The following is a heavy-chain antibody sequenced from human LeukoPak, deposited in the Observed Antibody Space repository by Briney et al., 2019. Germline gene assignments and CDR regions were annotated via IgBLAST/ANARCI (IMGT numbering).Heavy chain of an antibody. CDR2: IYYSGST. V-gene: IGHV4-39*01. CDR1: GGSISSSSYY. CDR3: ARLVKGGLLWFGGGGYYFDY. D-gene: IGHD3-10*01. Sequence: SETVSLTCTVSGGSISSSSYYWCWIRQPPGKGLEWIGSIYYSGSTYYNPSLKSRVTISVDTSKNQFSPKLSSVTAADTAVYYCARLVKGGLLWFGGGGYYFDYWGQGTLVTVSS. J-gene: IGHJ4*02.